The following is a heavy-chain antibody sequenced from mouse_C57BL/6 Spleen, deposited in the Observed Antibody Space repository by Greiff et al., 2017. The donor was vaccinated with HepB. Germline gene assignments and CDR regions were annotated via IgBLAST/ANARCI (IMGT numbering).Heavy chain of an antibody. V-gene: IGHV14-1*01. CDR1: GFNIKDYY. CDR2: IDPEDGDT. J-gene: IGHJ2*01. Sequence: EVQLQQSGAELVRPGASVKLSCTASGFNIKDYYMHWVKQRPEQGLEWIGRIDPEDGDTEYAPKFQGKATMTADPSSNTAYLQLSSLTSEDTAVYYCTGAGSRYFDYWGQGTTLTVSS. CDR3: TGAGSRYFDY.